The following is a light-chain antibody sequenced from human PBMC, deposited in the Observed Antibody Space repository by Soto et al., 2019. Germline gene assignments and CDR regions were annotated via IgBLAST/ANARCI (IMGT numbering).Light chain of an antibody. CDR2: SAS. CDR3: QKFNTAPLT. CDR1: QDISVY. J-gene: IGKJ5*01. Sequence: DIQMTQSPSSLSASVGDRVTITCRASQDISVYLAWYQQKPRKVPKLLIYSASTLQSGVPSRFSGSGSGTAFTLTISSLQPEDVATYYCQKFNTAPLTFGQGTRLEIK. V-gene: IGKV1-27*01.